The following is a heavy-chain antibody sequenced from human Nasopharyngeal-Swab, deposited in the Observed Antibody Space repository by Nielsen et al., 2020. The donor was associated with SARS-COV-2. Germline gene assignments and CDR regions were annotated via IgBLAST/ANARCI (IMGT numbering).Heavy chain of an antibody. D-gene: IGHD2-2*01. CDR3: ARAAKGYCSSTSCYSIPEYYYYMDV. CDR2: INPNSGGT. J-gene: IGHJ6*03. V-gene: IGHV1-2*04. Sequence: WVRQAPGQGLEWMGWINPNSGGTNYAQKFQGWVTMTRDTSISTAYMELSRLRSDDTAVYCCARAAKGYCSSTSCYSIPEYYYYMDVWGKGTTVTVSS.